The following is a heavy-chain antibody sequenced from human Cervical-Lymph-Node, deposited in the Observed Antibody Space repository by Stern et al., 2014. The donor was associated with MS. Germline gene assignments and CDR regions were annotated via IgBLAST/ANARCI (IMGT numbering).Heavy chain of an antibody. CDR3: AREEAGHRLGMMDV. CDR1: GYTFTSYY. V-gene: IGHV1-46*01. Sequence: VQLVESGAEVKKPGASVKVSCKASGYTFTSYYMHWVRQAPGQGLEWIGIINLSGGSTSYAQKFQGRVTMTRDTSTSTVYMELSSLRSEDTAVYFCAREEAGHRLGMMDVWGLGTTVTVSS. CDR2: INLSGGST. J-gene: IGHJ6*02. D-gene: IGHD6-19*01.